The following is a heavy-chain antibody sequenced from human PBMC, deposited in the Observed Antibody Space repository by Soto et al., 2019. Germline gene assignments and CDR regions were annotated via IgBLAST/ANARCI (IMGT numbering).Heavy chain of an antibody. D-gene: IGHD6-6*01. CDR1: GGSISSGGYY. CDR3: ARTRIAARPTRCYFDY. CDR2: IYYSGST. Sequence: SGTLSLTCPVSGGSISSGGYYWSWIRQHPGKGLEWIGYIYYSGSTYYKTSLKSRVTISVDTSKNQFSLKLSSVTAADTAVYYCARTRIAARPTRCYFDYWGQGTLVTVSS. V-gene: IGHV4-31*03. J-gene: IGHJ4*02.